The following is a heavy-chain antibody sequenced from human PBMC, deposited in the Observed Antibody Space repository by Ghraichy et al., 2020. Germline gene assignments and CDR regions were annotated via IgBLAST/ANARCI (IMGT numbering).Heavy chain of an antibody. CDR1: GFTFSSFW. D-gene: IGHD4-17*01. Sequence: GSLRLSCVASGFTFSSFWMNWVRQAPGKGLEWVANVNEDGSQTYYVDSVKGRFTISRDNAKNSLYLQMNSLRAEDTAVYYCTRTMTPVTVNYWGQGTLVTVSS. V-gene: IGHV3-7*03. CDR2: VNEDGSQT. J-gene: IGHJ4*02. CDR3: TRTMTPVTVNY.